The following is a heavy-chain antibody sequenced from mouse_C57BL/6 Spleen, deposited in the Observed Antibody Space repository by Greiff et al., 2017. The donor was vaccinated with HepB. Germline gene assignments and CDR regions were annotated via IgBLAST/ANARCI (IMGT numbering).Heavy chain of an antibody. J-gene: IGHJ4*01. Sequence: EVMLVESGGGLVKPGGSLKLSCAASGFTFRDYGMHWVRQAPEKGLEWVAYISSGSSTIYYAATVKGRFTISRDNANNTLFLQMTILRSEDTAMYYCARGYHYAMDYWGQGTSVTVSS. D-gene: IGHD2-2*01. CDR2: ISSGSSTI. V-gene: IGHV5-17*01. CDR1: GFTFRDYG. CDR3: ARGYHYAMDY.